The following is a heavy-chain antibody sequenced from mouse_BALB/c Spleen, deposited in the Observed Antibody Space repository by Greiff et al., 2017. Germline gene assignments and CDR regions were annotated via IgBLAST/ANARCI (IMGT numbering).Heavy chain of an antibody. CDR1: GFTFSSYG. V-gene: IGHV5-6-3*01. D-gene: IGHD2-1*01. CDR2: INSNGGST. J-gene: IGHJ2*01. Sequence: EVKLVESGGGLVQPGGSLKLSCAASGFTFSSYGMSWVRQTPDKRLELVATINSNGGSTYYPDSVKGRFTISRDNAKNTLYLQMSSLKSEDTAMYYCARDLGGNYHFDYWGQGTTLTVSS. CDR3: ARDLGGNYHFDY.